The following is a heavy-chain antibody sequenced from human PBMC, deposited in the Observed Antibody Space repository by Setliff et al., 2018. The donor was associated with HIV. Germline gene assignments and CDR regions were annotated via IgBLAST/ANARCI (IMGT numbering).Heavy chain of an antibody. D-gene: IGHD3-22*01. CDR3: TRPQYFYDIGGSDY. CDR1: GFIFDNFG. CDR2: ITGSGART. J-gene: IGHJ4*02. Sequence: PGGSLRLSCVGSGFIFDNFGMSWVRQTPGKGLEWVSSITGSGARTNYADSVKGRFTISRDDSMNTAYLQMNSLKIEDTAVYYCTRPQYFYDIGGSDYWGQGTLVTVSS. V-gene: IGHV3-23*01.